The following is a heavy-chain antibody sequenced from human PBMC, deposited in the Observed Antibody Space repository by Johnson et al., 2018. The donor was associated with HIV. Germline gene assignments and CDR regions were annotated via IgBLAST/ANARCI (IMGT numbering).Heavy chain of an antibody. CDR1: GFTFSTYA. D-gene: IGHD3-16*02. J-gene: IGHJ3*02. CDR3: TRAWGGELSQTPAFDI. CDR2: IRSKAYGVTT. Sequence: VQLVESGGGLVQPGGSLRLSCAASGFTFSTYAMHWVRQAPGKGLEWVGFIRSKAYGVTTEYAASVKGRFTISRVDSKSIAYLQMNSLKIEDTAVYYCTRAWGGELSQTPAFDIWGQGTMVTVSS. V-gene: IGHV3-49*04.